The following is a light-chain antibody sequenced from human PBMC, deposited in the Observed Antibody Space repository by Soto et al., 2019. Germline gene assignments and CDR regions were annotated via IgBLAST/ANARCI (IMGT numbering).Light chain of an antibody. J-gene: IGKJ2*01. CDR1: QSISSY. Sequence: EIVLTQSPGTLSLSPGERATLSCRASQSISSYLAWYQQKPGQAPRLLIYGASSRATGIPDRFSGSGSGTDFSLTITRLEPADFAVYYCQQSGSSPGNFGQGTKLAIK. CDR3: QQSGSSPGN. V-gene: IGKV3-20*01. CDR2: GAS.